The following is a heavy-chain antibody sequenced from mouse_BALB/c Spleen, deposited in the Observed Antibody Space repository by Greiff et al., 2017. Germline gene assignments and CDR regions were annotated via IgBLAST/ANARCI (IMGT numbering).Heavy chain of an antibody. CDR3: ARPYRYDEKAFAY. V-gene: IGHV4-1*02. CDR2: INPDSSTI. Sequence: EVQLQESGGGLVQPGGSLKLSCAASGFDFSRYWMSWVRQAPGKGLEWIGEINPDSSTINYTPSLKDKFIISRDNAKNTLYLQMSKVRSEDTALYYCARPYRYDEKAFAYWGQGTLVTVSA. D-gene: IGHD2-14*01. J-gene: IGHJ3*01. CDR1: GFDFSRYW.